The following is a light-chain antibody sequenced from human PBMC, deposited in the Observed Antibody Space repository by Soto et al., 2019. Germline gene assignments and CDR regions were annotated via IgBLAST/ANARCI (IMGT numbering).Light chain of an antibody. CDR1: SSDVGGYNY. Sequence: QSALTQPPSASGSTGQSVTISRTGTSSDVGGYNYVSWYQQYPGRAPKLMIYEVTKRPSGVPDRFSGSKSGNTASLTVSGLQAEDEADYYCSSYAASNNFYFVFGGGTKLTVL. CDR2: EVT. J-gene: IGLJ3*02. V-gene: IGLV2-8*01. CDR3: SSYAASNNFYFV.